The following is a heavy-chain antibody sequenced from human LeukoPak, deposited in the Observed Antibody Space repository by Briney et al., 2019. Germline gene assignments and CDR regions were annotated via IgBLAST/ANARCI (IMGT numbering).Heavy chain of an antibody. J-gene: IGHJ5*02. CDR3: AREPYDFWSGYYSPAPLDP. V-gene: IGHV3-33*01. CDR1: GFTFSSYG. D-gene: IGHD3-3*01. Sequence: GGSLRLSCAASGFTFSSYGMHWVRQAPGKGLEWVAVIWYDGSNKYYADSVKGRFTISRDNSKNTLYLQMNSLRAEDTAVYYCAREPYDFWSGYYSPAPLDPWGQGTLVTVSS. CDR2: IWYDGSNK.